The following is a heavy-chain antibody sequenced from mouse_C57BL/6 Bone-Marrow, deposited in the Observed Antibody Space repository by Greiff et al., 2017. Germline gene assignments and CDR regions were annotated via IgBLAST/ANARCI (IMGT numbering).Heavy chain of an antibody. CDR3: ARSYDGYFLWYFDV. D-gene: IGHD2-3*01. J-gene: IGHJ1*03. CDR1: GFTFSDYG. CDR2: ISSGSSTI. Sequence: EVKLVESGGGLVKPGGSLKLSCAASGFTFSDYGMHWVRQASEKGLEWVAYISSGSSTIYYADTVKGRFTISRDNAKNTLFLQMTSLRSEYTAMYYCARSYDGYFLWYFDVWGTGTTVTVSS. V-gene: IGHV5-17*01.